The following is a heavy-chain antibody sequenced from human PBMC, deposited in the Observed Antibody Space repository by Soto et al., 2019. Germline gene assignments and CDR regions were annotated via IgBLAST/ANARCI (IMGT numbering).Heavy chain of an antibody. CDR3: ASRLLKYCSSTSCYTGSYYYYYGMDV. D-gene: IGHD2-2*02. CDR2: IIPIFGTA. Sequence: SVKVSCKASGGTFSSYAISWVRQAPGQGLEWMGGIIPIFGTANYAQKFQGRVTITADESTSTAYMELSSLRSEDTAVYYCASRLLKYCSSTSCYTGSYYYYYGMDVWGQGTRVTVSS. J-gene: IGHJ6*02. V-gene: IGHV1-69*13. CDR1: GGTFSSYA.